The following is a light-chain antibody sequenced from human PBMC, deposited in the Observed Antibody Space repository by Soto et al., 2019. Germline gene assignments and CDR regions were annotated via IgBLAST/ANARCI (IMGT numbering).Light chain of an antibody. CDR2: EVS. Sequence: QSVLTQPPSVSGSPGQSVTLSCTGTSSDVGSYNRVSWYQQPPGTAPRLMIYEVSNRPSGVPDRFSGSKCGNTASLTISGLQAEDEAYYYCSSYTSYNTLVFGSGTKLTVL. CDR3: SSYTSYNTLV. V-gene: IGLV2-18*02. CDR1: SSDVGSYNR. J-gene: IGLJ1*01.